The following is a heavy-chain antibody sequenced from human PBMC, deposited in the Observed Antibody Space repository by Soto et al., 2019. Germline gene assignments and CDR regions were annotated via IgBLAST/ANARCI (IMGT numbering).Heavy chain of an antibody. CDR2: INSDGSST. Sequence: GGSLRLSCAASGFTFSSYWMHWVRQAPGKGLVWVSRINSDGSSTSYADSVKGRFTISRDNAKNTLYLQMNSLRAEDTAVYYCARDGSLGTMVRGVRPKNWFDPWGQGTLVTVS. V-gene: IGHV3-74*01. J-gene: IGHJ5*02. CDR1: GFTFSSYW. CDR3: ARDGSLGTMVRGVRPKNWFDP. D-gene: IGHD3-10*01.